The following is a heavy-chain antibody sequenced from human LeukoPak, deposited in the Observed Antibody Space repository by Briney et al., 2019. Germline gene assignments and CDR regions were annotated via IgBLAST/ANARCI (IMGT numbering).Heavy chain of an antibody. CDR2: INPNSGDT. J-gene: IGHJ4*02. CDR1: GYTFTDYY. Sequence: ASVKVSCKASGYTFTDYYLFWVRQAPGQGLEWMGWINPNSGDTNYAQKFQGWVTMTRDTSISTAYMEVSRLRSDDTAVYYCARVGDDSRGYYFDYWGQGTLVTVSS. CDR3: ARVGDDSRGYYFDY. V-gene: IGHV1-2*04. D-gene: IGHD3-22*01.